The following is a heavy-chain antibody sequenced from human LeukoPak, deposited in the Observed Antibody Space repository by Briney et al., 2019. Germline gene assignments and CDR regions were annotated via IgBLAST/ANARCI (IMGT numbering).Heavy chain of an antibody. CDR3: AASHGDCAIPGLDY. CDR1: GFTFSNYK. Sequence: PGGSLRLSCAASGFTFSNYKMSCVRQAPGKGLEWVSYISSSDNIMHYADSVKGRFTISRDNAKNSLYLQMNSLRAEDTAVYYCAASHGDCAIPGLDYWGQGTLVTVSS. D-gene: IGHD2-21*02. CDR2: ISSSDNIM. V-gene: IGHV3-48*03. J-gene: IGHJ4*02.